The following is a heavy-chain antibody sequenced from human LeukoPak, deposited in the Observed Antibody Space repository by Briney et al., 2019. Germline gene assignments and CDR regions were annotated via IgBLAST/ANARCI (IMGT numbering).Heavy chain of an antibody. Sequence: PGGSLRLSCAASGFTFSSYSMNCVRQAPGKGLEWVSYISGSSTIYYADSVKGRFTISRDNARHSLYLQMNSLRDEDTAVYYCVRRYCSSSSCTLDSWGQGTLVTVSS. CDR2: ISGSSTI. J-gene: IGHJ4*02. V-gene: IGHV3-48*02. CDR3: VRRYCSSSSCTLDS. D-gene: IGHD2-15*01. CDR1: GFTFSSYS.